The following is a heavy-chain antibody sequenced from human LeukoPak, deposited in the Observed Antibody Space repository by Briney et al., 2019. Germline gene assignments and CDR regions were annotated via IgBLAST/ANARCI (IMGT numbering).Heavy chain of an antibody. CDR1: GYTFTSYD. CDR2: MNPNSGNT. D-gene: IGHD3-22*01. J-gene: IGHJ4*02. V-gene: IGHV1-8*01. CDR3: ARGRVDSSGLDY. Sequence: GASVKVSCKASGYTFTSYDINWVRQATGQGLEWMGWMNPNSGNTGYAQKFQGRVTMTRNTSTSTAYMELSSLRSEDTAVYYCARGRVDSSGLDYWGQGTLVTVSS.